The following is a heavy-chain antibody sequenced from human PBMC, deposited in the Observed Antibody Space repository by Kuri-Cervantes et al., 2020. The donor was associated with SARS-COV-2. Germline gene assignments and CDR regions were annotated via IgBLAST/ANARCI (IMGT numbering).Heavy chain of an antibody. J-gene: IGHJ4*02. V-gene: IGHV4-31*03. CDR1: GGSISSGGYY. D-gene: IGHD3-3*01. Sequence: SETLSPTCTVSGGSISSGGYYWSWIRQHPGKGLEWIGYIYYSGSTYYNPSLKSRVTISVDTSKNQFSLKLSSVTAADTAVYYCSRVKAPVLRFLEWPKKTYYFDYWGQGTLVTVSS. CDR3: SRVKAPVLRFLEWPKKTYYFDY. CDR2: IYYSGST.